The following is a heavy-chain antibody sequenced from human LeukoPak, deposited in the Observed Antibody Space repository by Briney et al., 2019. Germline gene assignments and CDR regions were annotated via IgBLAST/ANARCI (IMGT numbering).Heavy chain of an antibody. CDR3: ARDREDYAYSLDY. J-gene: IGHJ4*02. V-gene: IGHV4-31*03. D-gene: IGHD2-21*01. CDR1: SGSISSGGYY. CDR2: IYYSGST. Sequence: PSETLSLTCTVSSGSISSGGYYWSWIRQHPGKGLEWIGYIYYSGSTYYNPSLKSRVTISVDTSKNQFSLKLSSVTAADTAVYYCARDREDYAYSLDYWGQGTLVTVSS.